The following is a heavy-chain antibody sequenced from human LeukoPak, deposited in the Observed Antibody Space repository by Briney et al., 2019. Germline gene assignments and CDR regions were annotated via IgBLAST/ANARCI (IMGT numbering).Heavy chain of an antibody. J-gene: IGHJ5*02. V-gene: IGHV4-59*11. D-gene: IGHD3-10*01. CDR3: AADRQEGGSGSYWFDP. CDR1: GGSITTHY. Sequence: SETLSLTCTLSGGSITTHYWSWIRQSAGKGLEWIANVYHSGSTTYNPSLKTRVTMCGDTTEKLFSLRLTSVTAADTAVYYCAADRQEGGSGSYWFDPWGQGTLVTVSS. CDR2: VYHSGST.